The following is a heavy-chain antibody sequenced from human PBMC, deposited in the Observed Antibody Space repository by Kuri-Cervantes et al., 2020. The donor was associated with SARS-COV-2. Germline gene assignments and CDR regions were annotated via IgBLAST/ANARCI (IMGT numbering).Heavy chain of an antibody. CDR3: ARSPYDIWSGSWC. D-gene: IGHD3-3*01. V-gene: IGHV4-61*01. J-gene: IGHJ4*02. CDR2: IYHTGSP. Sequence: SETLSLTCTVSGGSVSDRNSYRTWIRQSPGKGLEWIGYIYHTGSPTYSPSLKSRVTISLDKPKNQFSLRLTSVTAADTAVYYCARSPYDIWSGSWCWGQGTLVTVSS. CDR1: GGSVSDRNSY.